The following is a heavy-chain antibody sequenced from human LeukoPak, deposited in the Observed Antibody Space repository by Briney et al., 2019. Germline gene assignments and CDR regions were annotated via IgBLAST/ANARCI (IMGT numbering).Heavy chain of an antibody. Sequence: PGGSLRLSCAASGFTFSSYSMNWVRQAPGKGLEWVSSISSCSSYIYYADSVKGRFTISRDNAKNSLYLQMNSLRAEDTAVYYCARGGTLVDYWGQGTLVTVSS. J-gene: IGHJ4*02. V-gene: IGHV3-21*01. D-gene: IGHD1-1*01. CDR2: ISSCSSYI. CDR1: GFTFSSYS. CDR3: ARGGTLVDY.